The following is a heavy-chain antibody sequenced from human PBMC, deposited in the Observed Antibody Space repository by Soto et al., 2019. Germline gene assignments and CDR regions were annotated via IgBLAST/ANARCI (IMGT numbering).Heavy chain of an antibody. CDR1: GFPFSIYW. CDR2: INGDGTTI. Sequence: GSLRLSCAASGFPFSIYWMHWVRQDPGKGLVWVSRINGDGTTIRFADSVKGRFTISRDSFKNTVSLEMTSLRAEDTAVYYCAKGGRQWLVTSDFNYWGQGALVTVSS. D-gene: IGHD6-19*01. J-gene: IGHJ4*02. V-gene: IGHV3-74*01. CDR3: AKGGRQWLVTSDFNY.